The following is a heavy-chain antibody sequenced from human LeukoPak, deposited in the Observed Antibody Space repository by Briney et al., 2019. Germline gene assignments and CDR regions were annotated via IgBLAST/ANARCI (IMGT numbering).Heavy chain of an antibody. CDR1: GFPFNVQT. D-gene: IGHD1-26*01. Sequence: GGSLRLSCAASGFPFNVQTMSWVRQAPGKGLDWVASMREDGREIYYVDSVKGRFTISRDNPKNSLYLQMNSLRAEDTAVYYCARGGATRGRFENWGQGTLVTVS. CDR3: ARGGATRGRFEN. CDR2: MREDGREI. J-gene: IGHJ4*02. V-gene: IGHV3-7*01.